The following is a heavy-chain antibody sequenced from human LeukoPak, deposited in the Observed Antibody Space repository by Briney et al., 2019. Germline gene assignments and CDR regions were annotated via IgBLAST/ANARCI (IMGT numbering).Heavy chain of an antibody. V-gene: IGHV3-9*01. D-gene: IGHD6-6*01. CDR2: ISWNSGSK. CDR1: GFTFDDYA. CDR3: ARGPNSNWSGLDF. J-gene: IGHJ4*02. Sequence: GGSLRLSCAASGFTFDDYAMHWVRQAPGKGLEWVSGISWNSGSKGYADSVKGRFTVSRDNAKNTLYLQVNNLRAEDTAVYYCARGPNSNWSGLDFWGQGTLLTVSS.